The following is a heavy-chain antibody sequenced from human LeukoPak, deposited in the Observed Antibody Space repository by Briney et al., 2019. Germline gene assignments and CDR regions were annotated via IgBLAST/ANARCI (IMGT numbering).Heavy chain of an antibody. CDR3: ASPPTRECSSISCPLSY. J-gene: IGHJ4*02. D-gene: IGHD2-2*01. Sequence: GESLKISCKGSGXSFTTYWIAWVRQMPGKGVEWMGVIYPGDSDTRYSPSFQGQVTISVDKSVSAAYLQWSSLKASDTAMYYCASPPTRECSSISCPLSYWGQGTLVTVSS. CDR2: IYPGDSDT. V-gene: IGHV5-51*01. CDR1: GXSFTTYW.